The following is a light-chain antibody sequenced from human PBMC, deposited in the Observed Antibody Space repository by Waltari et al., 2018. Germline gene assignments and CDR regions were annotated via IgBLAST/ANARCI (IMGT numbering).Light chain of an antibody. CDR2: GAS. Sequence: SCRTSRIVNSNLAWYQHKPGQAPRLLMYGASTRPTGIPARFSGSESGTEFTLTITSLQSEDFAVYYCQQYNNWPLTFGGGTKVEI. CDR1: RIVNSN. V-gene: IGKV3-15*01. CDR3: QQYNNWPLT. J-gene: IGKJ4*01.